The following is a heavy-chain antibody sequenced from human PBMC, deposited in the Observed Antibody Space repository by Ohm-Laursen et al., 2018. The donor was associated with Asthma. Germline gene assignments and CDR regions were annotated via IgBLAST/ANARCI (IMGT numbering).Heavy chain of an antibody. Sequence: SLRLSCTASGFTFSSSYMVWVRPAPGKGLECISYITPSSSPIHYSDSVKGRFTISRENAKNSLYLQMNSLRAEDTAVYYCARVVPGVAIDYWGQGTLVTVSS. V-gene: IGHV3-48*01. J-gene: IGHJ4*02. CDR1: GFTFSSSY. D-gene: IGHD3-10*02. CDR3: ARVVPGVAIDY. CDR2: ITPSSSPI.